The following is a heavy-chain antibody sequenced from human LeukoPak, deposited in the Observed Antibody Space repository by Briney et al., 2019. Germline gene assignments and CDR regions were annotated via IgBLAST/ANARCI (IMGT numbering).Heavy chain of an antibody. Sequence: SETLSLTCTVSGGSISSSSYYWGWIRQPPGKGLEWIGSIYYSGSTYYNPSLKSRVTISVDTSKNQFSLKLSSVTAADTAVYYCAVDIVVVVAATHDAFDIWGQGTMVTVSS. CDR1: GGSISSSSYY. D-gene: IGHD2-15*01. J-gene: IGHJ3*02. CDR2: IYYSGST. CDR3: AVDIVVVVAATHDAFDI. V-gene: IGHV4-39*07.